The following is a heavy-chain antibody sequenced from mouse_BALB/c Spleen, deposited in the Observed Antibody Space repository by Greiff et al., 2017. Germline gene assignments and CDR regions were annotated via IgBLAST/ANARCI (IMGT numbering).Heavy chain of an antibody. CDR1: GFNFKAFY. CDR2: IDPEDGET. Sequence: VQLQQSGAELVKPGASVKLSCQASGFNFKAFYMHLVKQSPEKGLEWIGRIDPEDGETTYAPKFKGKATITADTSSNTAYLQLSGLTSEDTAVYYCARLDLFDYWGQGTTVTVSS. V-gene: IGHV14-2*02. CDR3: ARLDLFDY. J-gene: IGHJ2*01.